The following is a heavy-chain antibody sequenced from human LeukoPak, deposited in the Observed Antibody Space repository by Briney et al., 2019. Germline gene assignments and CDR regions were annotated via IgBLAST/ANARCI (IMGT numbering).Heavy chain of an antibody. V-gene: IGHV3-74*01. D-gene: IGHD4-23*01. Sequence: GGSLRLSCAASGFTFDNYAMNWVRQAPGKGLVWVSRIASDGSSTTYADSVKGRFSISRDNAKNTLYLQMNSLRVEDTAVYYCARGRPHGNDYWGQGTLVTVSS. CDR3: ARGRPHGNDY. CDR2: IASDGSST. J-gene: IGHJ4*02. CDR1: GFTFDNYA.